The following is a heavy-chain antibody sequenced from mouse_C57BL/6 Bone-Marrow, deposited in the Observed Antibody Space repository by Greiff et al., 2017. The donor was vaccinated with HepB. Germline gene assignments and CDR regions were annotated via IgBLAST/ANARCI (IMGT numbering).Heavy chain of an antibody. D-gene: IGHD2-4*01. CDR2: ISSGGSYT. J-gene: IGHJ3*01. V-gene: IGHV5-6*01. CDR1: GFTFSSYG. Sequence: EVQLVESGGDLVKPGGSLKLSCAASGFTFSSYGMSWVRQTPDKRLEWVATISSGGSYTYYPDSVKGRFTISRDNAKNTLYLQMSSLKSEDTAMYYCARGYYDYDRGFAYWGQGTLVTVSA. CDR3: ARGYYDYDRGFAY.